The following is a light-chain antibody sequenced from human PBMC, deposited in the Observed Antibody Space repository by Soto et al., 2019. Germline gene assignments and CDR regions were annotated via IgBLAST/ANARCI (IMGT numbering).Light chain of an antibody. CDR2: DAS. Sequence: EIVLTQSPGTLSLSPGERATLSCRASQSVRNAYLAWYQQKPGQATRLLIYDASNRATGIPDRFSGSGSGTDFTLTINRLEPEDFALYYCQQSGSSPRTFGQGTKLEIK. J-gene: IGKJ2*01. CDR1: QSVRNAY. CDR3: QQSGSSPRT. V-gene: IGKV3-20*01.